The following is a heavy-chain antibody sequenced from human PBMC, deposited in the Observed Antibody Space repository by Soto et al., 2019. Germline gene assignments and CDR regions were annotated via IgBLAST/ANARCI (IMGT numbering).Heavy chain of an antibody. CDR2: ISSSSSTI. CDR1: GFTFSSYS. Sequence: GESLKISCAASGFTFSSYSMNWVRQAPGKGLEWVSYISSSSSTIYYADSVKGRFTISRDNAKNSLYLQMNSLRAEDTAVYYCARDPHYGRPRDSWFDPWGQGTLVTVSS. CDR3: ARDPHYGRPRDSWFDP. V-gene: IGHV3-48*01. D-gene: IGHD4-17*01. J-gene: IGHJ5*02.